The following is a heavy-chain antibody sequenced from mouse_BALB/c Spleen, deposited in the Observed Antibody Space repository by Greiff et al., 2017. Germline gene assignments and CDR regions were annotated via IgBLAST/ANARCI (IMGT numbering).Heavy chain of an antibody. J-gene: IGHJ4*01. CDR2: IIDGGSYT. Sequence: EVQVVESGGGLVKPGGSLKLSCAASGFTFSDYYMYWVRQTPEKRLEWVATIIDGGSYTYYPDSVKGRFTISRDNAKNNLYLQMSSLKSEDTAMYYCARGTTSDYYAMDYWGQGTSVTVSS. CDR3: ARGTTSDYYAMDY. D-gene: IGHD2-14*01. CDR1: GFTFSDYY. V-gene: IGHV5-4*02.